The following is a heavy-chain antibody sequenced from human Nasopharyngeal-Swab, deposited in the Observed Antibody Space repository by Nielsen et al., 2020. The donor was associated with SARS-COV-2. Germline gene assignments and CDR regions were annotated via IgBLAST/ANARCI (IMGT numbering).Heavy chain of an antibody. J-gene: IGHJ6*02. V-gene: IGHV4-34*01. D-gene: IGHD5-24*01. CDR3: ARAGRVGDAYTGLDV. CDR1: GASFNGFY. CDR2: INHNERT. Sequence: SETLSLTCSVSGASFNGFYWNWIRQPPGKGLEWIGEINHNERTNYNPSLKSRIAMLVDTSNNQVSLKVSSVSAGDTAVYYCARAGRVGDAYTGLDVWGQGTTVTVSS.